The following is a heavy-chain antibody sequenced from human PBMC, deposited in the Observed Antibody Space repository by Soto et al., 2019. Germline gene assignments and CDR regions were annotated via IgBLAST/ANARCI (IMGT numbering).Heavy chain of an antibody. V-gene: IGHV3-30-3*01. D-gene: IGHD1-26*01. Sequence: GGSLRLSCAASGFTFSDYPMHWVRQAAGKGLEWVAVISYDGNVKYYVDSVKGRFTISRDDSKNTLYLQMNSLRVDDTAVYYCARDFIVGAPDYFDYWGQGTLVTVSS. CDR2: ISYDGNVK. CDR3: ARDFIVGAPDYFDY. CDR1: GFTFSDYP. J-gene: IGHJ4*02.